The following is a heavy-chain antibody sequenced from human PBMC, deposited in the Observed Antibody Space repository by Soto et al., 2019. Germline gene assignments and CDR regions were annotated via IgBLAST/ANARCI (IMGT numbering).Heavy chain of an antibody. J-gene: IGHJ3*02. Sequence: GGSLRLSCAASGFTFSSYAMHWVRQAPGKGLEWVAVISYDGSNKYYADSVKGRFTISRDNSKNTLYLQMNSLRAEDTAVYYCWGGWELPSNDAFDIWGQGTMVTVSS. CDR3: WGGWELPSNDAFDI. CDR2: ISYDGSNK. V-gene: IGHV3-30-3*01. D-gene: IGHD1-7*01. CDR1: GFTFSSYA.